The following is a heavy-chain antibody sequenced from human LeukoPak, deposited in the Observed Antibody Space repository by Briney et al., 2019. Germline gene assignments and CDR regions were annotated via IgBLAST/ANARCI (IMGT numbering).Heavy chain of an antibody. J-gene: IGHJ6*02. V-gene: IGHV3-9*03. CDR1: GFTFDDYA. D-gene: IGHD3-10*01. CDR2: ISWNSGSI. Sequence: QPGGSLRLSCAASGFTFDDYAMHWVRQAPGKGLEWVSGISWNSGSIGYADSVKGRFTISRDNAKNSLYLQMNSLRAEDMALYYCARCYTYGTTWFGGLDVWGQGTTVTVSS. CDR3: ARCYTYGTTWFGGLDV.